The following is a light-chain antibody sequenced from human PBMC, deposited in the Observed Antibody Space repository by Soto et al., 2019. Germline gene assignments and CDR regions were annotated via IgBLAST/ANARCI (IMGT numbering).Light chain of an antibody. J-gene: IGLJ1*01. Sequence: QSALTQPASVSGSPGQSITISCTGTSSDVGGYNYVSWYQQHPCKAPKLMIDDVSNRPSGVSNRFSGSKSGNTASLTISGLQAEDEADYYCSSYTSSSTLVVFRTGTKLTVL. CDR1: SSDVGGYNY. V-gene: IGLV2-14*01. CDR3: SSYTSSSTLVV. CDR2: DVS.